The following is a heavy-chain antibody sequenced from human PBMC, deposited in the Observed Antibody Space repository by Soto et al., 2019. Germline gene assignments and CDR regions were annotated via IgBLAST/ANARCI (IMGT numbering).Heavy chain of an antibody. CDR3: ARDVDADFRTDFDY. V-gene: IGHV3-30*03. Sequence: WIRKHQGKGLQWLAVISYDGNNKYYADSVEGRFTISRDNSKNTVYLQMNSLRLEDTAVYYCARDVDADFRTDFDYWGRGTLVTVSS. D-gene: IGHD4-17*01. CDR2: ISYDGNNK. J-gene: IGHJ4*02.